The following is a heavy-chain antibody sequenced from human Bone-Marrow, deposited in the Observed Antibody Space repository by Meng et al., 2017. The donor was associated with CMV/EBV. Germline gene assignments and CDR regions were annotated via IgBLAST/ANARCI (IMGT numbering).Heavy chain of an antibody. Sequence: ASVKVSCKASGYTFTSYYMHWVRQAPGQGLEWMGWINPNSGGTNYAQKFQGRVTMTRDTSISTAYMELSRLRSDDTAVYYCAREGDSYSSGWYSVAYWGQGTLVTVSS. CDR3: AREGDSYSSGWYSVAY. CDR2: INPNSGGT. J-gene: IGHJ4*02. CDR1: GYTFTSYY. V-gene: IGHV1-2*02. D-gene: IGHD6-19*01.